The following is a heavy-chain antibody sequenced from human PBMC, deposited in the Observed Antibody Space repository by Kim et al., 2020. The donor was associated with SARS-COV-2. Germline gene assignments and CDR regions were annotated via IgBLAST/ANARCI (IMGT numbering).Heavy chain of an antibody. CDR3: AKDREYQLPTQGGMDV. V-gene: IGHV3-9*01. CDR1: GFTFDDYA. Sequence: GGSLRLSCAASGFTFDDYAMHWVRQAPGKGLEWVSGISWNSGSIGYADSVKGRFTISRDNAKNSLYLQMNSLRAEDTALYYCAKDREYQLPTQGGMDVWG. J-gene: IGHJ6*01. D-gene: IGHD2-2*01. CDR2: ISWNSGSI.